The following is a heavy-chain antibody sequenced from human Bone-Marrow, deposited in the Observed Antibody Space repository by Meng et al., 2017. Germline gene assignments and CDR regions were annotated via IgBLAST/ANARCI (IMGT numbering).Heavy chain of an antibody. V-gene: IGHV3-23*01. CDR1: GFTFSNYD. CDR3: AKISQTMVRGGDY. D-gene: IGHD3-10*01. CDR2: ISGSGGST. Sequence: GESLKISCVASGFTFSNYDMNWVRQAPGKGLEWVSAISGSGGSTYYADSVKGRFTISRDNSKNTLYLQMNSLRAEDTAVYYCAKISQTMVRGGDYWGQGTLVTVSS. J-gene: IGHJ4*02.